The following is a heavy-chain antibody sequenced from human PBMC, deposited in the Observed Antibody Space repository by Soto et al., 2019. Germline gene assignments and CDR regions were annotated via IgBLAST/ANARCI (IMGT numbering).Heavy chain of an antibody. Sequence: GGSLRLSCAASGFTFSSYAMSWVRQAPGKGLEWVSAISGSGGSTYYADSVKGRFTMSRDNSKNTLYLQMNSLRAEDTAVYYCAKFLEKWTTRSAFDIWGQGTMVTVSS. CDR3: AKFLEKWTTRSAFDI. CDR1: GFTFSSYA. V-gene: IGHV3-23*01. CDR2: ISGSGGST. J-gene: IGHJ3*02. D-gene: IGHD4-4*01.